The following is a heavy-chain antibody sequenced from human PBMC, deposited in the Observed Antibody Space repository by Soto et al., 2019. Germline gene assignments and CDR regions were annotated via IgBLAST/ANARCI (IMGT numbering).Heavy chain of an antibody. V-gene: IGHV3-33*01. J-gene: IGHJ6*02. D-gene: IGHD3-22*01. CDR2: IWYDGSNK. CDR1: GFTFSSYG. Sequence: GGSLRLSCAASGFTFSSYGMHWVRQAPGKGLEWVAVIWYDGSNKYYADSVKGRFTISRDNSKNTLYLQMNSLRAEDTAVYYCARDIVPDYYDSDEEDWYYGMDVWGQGTTVTVSS. CDR3: ARDIVPDYYDSDEEDWYYGMDV.